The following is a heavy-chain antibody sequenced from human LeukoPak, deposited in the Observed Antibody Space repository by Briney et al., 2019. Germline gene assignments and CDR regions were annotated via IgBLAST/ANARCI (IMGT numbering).Heavy chain of an antibody. CDR1: GFTFSNYW. V-gene: IGHV3-7*03. CDR3: ARDSLIQYGSGSYWGFDY. Sequence: SGGSVRLSCAASGFTFSNYWMSWVRQAPGKGPEWVGDIKTDGSDKYYVGSVKGRFTISRDNAKNSLYLQMNSLRAEDTAVYYCARDSLIQYGSGSYWGFDYWGQGILVTVSS. D-gene: IGHD3-10*01. J-gene: IGHJ4*02. CDR2: IKTDGSDK.